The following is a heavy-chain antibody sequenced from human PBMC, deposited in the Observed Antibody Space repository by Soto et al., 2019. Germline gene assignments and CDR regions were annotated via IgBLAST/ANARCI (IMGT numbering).Heavy chain of an antibody. D-gene: IGHD3-3*01. J-gene: IGHJ4*02. V-gene: IGHV1-69*08. CDR3: AREKSTGFVTVFGVVQSSGFDY. CDR1: GGTFSSYT. Sequence: QVQLVQSGAEVKKPGSSVKVSCKASGGTFSSYTISWVRQAPGQGLEWMGRIIPILGIANDAQKSEGRVTITADKSSSTAYMELSSLRSEDTAVYYCAREKSTGFVTVFGVVQSSGFDYWGQGTLVTVSS. CDR2: IIPILGIA.